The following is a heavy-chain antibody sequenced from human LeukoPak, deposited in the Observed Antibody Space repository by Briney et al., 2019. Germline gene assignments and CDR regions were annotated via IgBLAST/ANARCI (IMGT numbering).Heavy chain of an antibody. V-gene: IGHV3-66*01. J-gene: IGHJ4*02. CDR3: ARDRYGSGSYVYDY. Sequence: PGGSLRLSCAASEFSVGSNYMTWVRQAPGKGLEGVALIYSGGSTYYADSVKGRFTISRDNANNSLYLQMNSLRAEDTAVYYCARDRYGSGSYVYDYWGQGTLVTVSS. CDR1: EFSVGSNY. D-gene: IGHD3-10*01. CDR2: IYSGGST.